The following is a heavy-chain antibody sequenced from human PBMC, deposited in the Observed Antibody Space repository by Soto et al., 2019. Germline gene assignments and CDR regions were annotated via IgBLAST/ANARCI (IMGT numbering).Heavy chain of an antibody. J-gene: IGHJ3*02. D-gene: IGHD3-22*01. V-gene: IGHV3-30-3*01. CDR2: ISYDGSNK. CDR1: GFTFSSYA. Sequence: QVQLVESWGGVVQPGRSLRLSCAASGFTFSSYAMHWVRQAPGKGLEWVAVISYDGSNKYYADSVKGRFTISRDNSKNTLYLQMNILRAEDTAVYYCARDRDYDSWPGAFDIWGQGTMVTVSS. CDR3: ARDRDYDSWPGAFDI.